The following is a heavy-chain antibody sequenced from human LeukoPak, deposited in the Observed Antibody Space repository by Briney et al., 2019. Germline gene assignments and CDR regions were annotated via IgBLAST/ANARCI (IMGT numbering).Heavy chain of an antibody. CDR2: IYASGST. CDR1: GGSISSGSYY. CDR3: ARGYDPSRDAFDI. D-gene: IGHD3-22*01. J-gene: IGHJ3*02. V-gene: IGHV4-61*02. Sequence: SQTLSLTCTVSGGSISSGSYYWSWIRKPAGKGLEWIGRIYASGSTNYNPSLKSRVTISVDMSKNQFSLKLSSVTAADTAVYYCARGYDPSRDAFDIWAQGTMVTVSS.